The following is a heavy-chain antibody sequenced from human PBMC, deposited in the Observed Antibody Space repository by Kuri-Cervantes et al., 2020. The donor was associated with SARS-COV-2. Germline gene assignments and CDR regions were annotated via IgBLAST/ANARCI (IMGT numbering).Heavy chain of an antibody. CDR2: ISPSGST. CDR1: GGSIASGYY. Sequence: SETLSLTCTVSGGSIASGYYWSWIRQPAGKGLEWIGYISPSGSTNYNPSLTSRVAISVDTSKNQFSLKLSSVTAADTAVYYCARDLFTIFGQHSVGVWGKGTTVTVSS. J-gene: IGHJ6*04. CDR3: ARDLFTIFGQHSVGV. V-gene: IGHV4-4*09. D-gene: IGHD3-3*01.